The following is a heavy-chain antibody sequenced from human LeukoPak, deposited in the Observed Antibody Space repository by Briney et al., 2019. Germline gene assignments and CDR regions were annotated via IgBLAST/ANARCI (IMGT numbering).Heavy chain of an antibody. CDR3: AKGGAPLTIRFLEWFPFDY. V-gene: IGHV3-23*01. CDR2: ISGSGGST. J-gene: IGHJ4*02. D-gene: IGHD3-3*01. Sequence: GGSLRLSCAASGFTFSSYAMSWVRQAPGKGLEWVSAISGSGGSTHYADSVKGRFTISRDNSKNTLYLQMNSLRAEDTAVYYCAKGGAPLTIRFLEWFPFDYWGQGTLVTVSS. CDR1: GFTFSSYA.